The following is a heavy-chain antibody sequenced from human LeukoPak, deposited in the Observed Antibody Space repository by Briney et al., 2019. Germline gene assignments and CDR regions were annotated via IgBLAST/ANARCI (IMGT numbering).Heavy chain of an antibody. V-gene: IGHV4-34*01. CDR3: ARGRVGAP. D-gene: IGHD1-26*01. CDR1: GGSLSGYY. CDR2: INHSGST. J-gene: IGHJ5*02. Sequence: SETLSLTCAVYGGSLSGYYWSWIRQPPGKGLEWIGEINHSGSTNYNPSLKSRVTISVDTSKNQFSLKLSSVTAADTAVYYCARGRVGAPWGQGTLVTVSS.